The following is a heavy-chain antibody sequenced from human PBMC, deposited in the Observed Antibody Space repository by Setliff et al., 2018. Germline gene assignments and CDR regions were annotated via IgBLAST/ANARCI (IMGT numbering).Heavy chain of an antibody. CDR2: IKQDGSER. CDR1: GFTFNNAW. J-gene: IGHJ4*02. D-gene: IGHD1-1*01. CDR3: AKELSMAYGND. V-gene: IGHV3-7*03. Sequence: PGGSLRLSCAASGFTFNNAWMSWVRQAPGKGLEWVANIKQDGSERFYMDSMKGRFTISRDNAKNSLYLQMNSLRAEDTAIYYCAKELSMAYGNDWGLGTLVTVSS.